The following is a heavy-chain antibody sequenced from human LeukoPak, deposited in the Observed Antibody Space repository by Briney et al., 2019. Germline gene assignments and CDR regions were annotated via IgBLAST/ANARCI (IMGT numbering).Heavy chain of an antibody. D-gene: IGHD3-22*01. Sequence: PGGSLRLSCAASGFTFSRYAMHWVRQAPGKGLEWVAVTSSDGSNKDYADSVKGRFTISRDNSKNTLYLQMNSLRAEDTAVYYCARDPLESSGYYYGGYFDYWGQGTLVTVSS. CDR3: ARDPLESSGYYYGGYFDY. CDR1: GFTFSRYA. CDR2: TSSDGSNK. J-gene: IGHJ4*02. V-gene: IGHV3-30-3*01.